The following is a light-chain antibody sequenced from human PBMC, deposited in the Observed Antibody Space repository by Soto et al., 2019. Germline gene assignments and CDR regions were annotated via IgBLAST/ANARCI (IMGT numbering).Light chain of an antibody. J-gene: IGLJ3*02. CDR2: EGS. CDR1: SSNVGSYHL. Sequence: QSVLTQPASVSGSPGQSITISCTGTSSNVGSYHLVSWYQQHPGKAPKPMIYEGSKRPSGVSNRFSGSKSGNTASLTISGLQAEDEADYYCCSYAGSSSWVFGGGTKLTVL. V-gene: IGLV2-23*01. CDR3: CSYAGSSSWV.